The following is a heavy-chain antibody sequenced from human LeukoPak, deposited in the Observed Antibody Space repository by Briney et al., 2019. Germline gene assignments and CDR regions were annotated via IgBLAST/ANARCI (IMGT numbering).Heavy chain of an antibody. D-gene: IGHD6-13*01. V-gene: IGHV6-1*01. CDR1: GDSVSSNSAA. CDR2: TKYRSKWYN. J-gene: IGHJ6*02. CDR3: ARGPSIAAAYTYDYYGMDV. Sequence: SQTLSLTCAISGDSVSSNSAAWNWVRHCPSRGLEWLGKTKYRSKWYNGYAVSVKSRITINPDTSKNQFSLQLNSVTPEDTAVYYCARGPSIAAAYTYDYYGMDVGGQGPTVTVSS.